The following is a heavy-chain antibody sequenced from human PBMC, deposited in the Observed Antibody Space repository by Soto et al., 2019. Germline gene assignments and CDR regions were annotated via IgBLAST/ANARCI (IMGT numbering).Heavy chain of an antibody. CDR2: ISAYNGNT. D-gene: IGHD4-17*01. V-gene: IGHV1-18*01. J-gene: IGHJ6*03. CDR3: ARVGRHGDDVYYCYYMDV. Sequence: ASVKVSCKASGYTFTSYGMSWVRQAPGQGLEWMGWISAYNGNTNHAQKLQGRVTMTTDTSTSTAYMELSSLRSEDTAVYYCARVGRHGDDVYYCYYMDVWGKGTTVTVSS. CDR1: GYTFTSYG.